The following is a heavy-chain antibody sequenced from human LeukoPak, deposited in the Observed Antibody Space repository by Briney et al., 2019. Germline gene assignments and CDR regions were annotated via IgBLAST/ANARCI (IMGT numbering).Heavy chain of an antibody. CDR1: GGSLSGYY. CDR2: INQSGST. Sequence: SETLSLTCAVYGGSLSGYYWSWIRQTPGKGMEWIGEINQSGSTNYNPSLKSRVTISVDTSKNQFSLKLSSVTAADTAVYYCAGIYGRGAFDIWGQGTMVTVSS. CDR3: AGIYGRGAFDI. J-gene: IGHJ3*02. V-gene: IGHV4-34*01. D-gene: IGHD5-12*01.